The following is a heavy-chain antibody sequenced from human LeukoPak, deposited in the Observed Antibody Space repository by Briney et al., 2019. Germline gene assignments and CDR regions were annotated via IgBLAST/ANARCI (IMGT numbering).Heavy chain of an antibody. Sequence: ASVKVSCKASGYTFTGYYMHWVRRAPGQGLEWMGWINPNSGGTNYAQKFQGRVTMTRDTSISTAYMELSRLRSDDTAVYYCARDPATYYDSSIDYWGQGTLVTVSS. D-gene: IGHD3-22*01. CDR3: ARDPATYYDSSIDY. J-gene: IGHJ4*02. CDR2: INPNSGGT. CDR1: GYTFTGYY. V-gene: IGHV1-2*02.